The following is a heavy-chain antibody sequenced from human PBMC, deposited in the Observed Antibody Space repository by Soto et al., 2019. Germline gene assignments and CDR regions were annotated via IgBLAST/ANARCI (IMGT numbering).Heavy chain of an antibody. J-gene: IGHJ4*02. CDR2: IGGSAINT. V-gene: IGHV3-23*01. Sequence: PGGSLRLSCAASGFSFSNFAMGWVRQAPGKGLEWVSVIGGSAINTYYADSVKGRFAISRDNSKNTMSLQMGSLRPEDTALYYCAKRKGDYHYPIDCWGQGTLVTVSS. CDR1: GFSFSNFA. CDR3: AKRKGDYHYPIDC. D-gene: IGHD3-3*01.